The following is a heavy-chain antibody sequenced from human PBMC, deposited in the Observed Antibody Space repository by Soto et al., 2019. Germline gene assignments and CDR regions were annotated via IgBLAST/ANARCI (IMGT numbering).Heavy chain of an antibody. V-gene: IGHV5-51*01. J-gene: IGHJ3*02. Sequence: GESLKISCKGSGYSFPNYWIGWVRQMPGKGLEWMAIIYPGDSDTRYSPSFQGQVTISADRSFTTVYLQWSRLKASDTAMYYCVRGVESSNLGQIIYVFDIWGQGTMVTVSS. CDR1: GYSFPNYW. D-gene: IGHD1-1*01. CDR2: IYPGDSDT. CDR3: VRGVESSNLGQIIYVFDI.